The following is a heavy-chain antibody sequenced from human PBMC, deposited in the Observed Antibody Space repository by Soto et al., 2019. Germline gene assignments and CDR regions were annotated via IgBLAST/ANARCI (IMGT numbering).Heavy chain of an antibody. CDR3: AKRPASLVCFDY. CDR1: GFTFSNYD. J-gene: IGHJ4*02. Sequence: EVQLLESGGGLVQPGGSLRLSCAASGFTFSNYDMSWVRQAPGKGLEWVSNISGGGGRIYYADSVKGRFTISRDNSKKTLYMQMNSLRAEDTAVYYCAKRPASLVCFDYWGQGTLVTVSS. D-gene: IGHD2-2*01. V-gene: IGHV3-23*01. CDR2: ISGGGGRI.